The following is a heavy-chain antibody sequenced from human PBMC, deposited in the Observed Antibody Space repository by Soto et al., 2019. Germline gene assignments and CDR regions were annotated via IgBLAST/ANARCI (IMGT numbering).Heavy chain of an antibody. CDR2: ISYDGSNK. J-gene: IGHJ4*02. CDR1: GFTFSSYA. Sequence: GGSLRLSCAASGFTFSSYAMHWVRQAPGKGLEWVAVISYDGSNKYYADSVKGRFTISRDNSKNTLYLQMISLRAEDTAVYYCARTELGYCSGGSCYRPFDYWGQGTLVTVSS. D-gene: IGHD2-15*01. CDR3: ARTELGYCSGGSCYRPFDY. V-gene: IGHV3-30-3*01.